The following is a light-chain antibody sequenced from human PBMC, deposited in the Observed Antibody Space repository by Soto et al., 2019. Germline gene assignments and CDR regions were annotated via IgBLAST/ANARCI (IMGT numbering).Light chain of an antibody. J-gene: IGKJ4*01. Sequence: DVQVTQFPSSVAASVGDRVIITCQTSQNIGNLLAWYQQKAGKVPQLLIYAASSLQPGVPSRFXXSGPGPVFTLTISSLQPEDSAIYYCQQANMFPFTFGGGTKVEIK. CDR2: AAS. V-gene: IGKV1-12*02. CDR3: QQANMFPFT. CDR1: QNIGNL.